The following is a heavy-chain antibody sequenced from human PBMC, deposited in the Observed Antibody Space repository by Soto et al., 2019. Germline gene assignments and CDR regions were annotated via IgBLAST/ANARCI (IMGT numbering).Heavy chain of an antibody. CDR3: ARARDIVATIRPNYYYYGMDV. J-gene: IGHJ6*02. D-gene: IGHD5-12*01. V-gene: IGHV1-24*01. Sequence: ASVKVSWKVPENTLSVFTRDWWRQAPGKGLEWMGRSAPEEGEPIYPQKFQGRVSMTRNTSISTAYMELSSLRSEDTAVYYCARARDIVATIRPNYYYYGMDVWGQGPTVTVSS. CDR2: SAPEEGEP. CDR1: ENTLSVFT.